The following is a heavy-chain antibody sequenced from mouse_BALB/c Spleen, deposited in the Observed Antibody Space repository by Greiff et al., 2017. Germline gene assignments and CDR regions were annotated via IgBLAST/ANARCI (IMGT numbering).Heavy chain of an antibody. CDR2: ISSGGST. D-gene: IGHD2-4*01. CDR3: ARGGYDYDGRFAY. V-gene: IGHV5-6-5*01. CDR1: GFTFSSYA. Sequence: DVHLVESGGGLVKPGGSLKLSCAASGFTFSSYAMSWVRQTPEKRLEWVASISSGGSTYYPDSVKGRFTISRDNARNILYLQMSSLRSEDTAMYYCARGGYDYDGRFAYWGQGTLVTVSA. J-gene: IGHJ3*01.